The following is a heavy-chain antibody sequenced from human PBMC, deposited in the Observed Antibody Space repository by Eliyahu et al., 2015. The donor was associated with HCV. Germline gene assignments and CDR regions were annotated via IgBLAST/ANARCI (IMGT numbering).Heavy chain of an antibody. V-gene: IGHV3-15*01. D-gene: IGHD2-15*01. CDR3: YAHCRGGSCYGNEFSI. J-gene: IGHJ3*02. CDR2: IKSKGDGGTT. Sequence: EVQLVESGGGLVEPGGSLRLSCIAXGFTFSNSWMTWVRQAPGKGLGWVGRIKSKGDGGTTDYAAPVKGRFAMSRDDSKSTVYLQMNSLTTEDTAVYYCYAHCRGGSCYGNEFSIWGLGTMVTVSS. CDR1: GFTFSNSW.